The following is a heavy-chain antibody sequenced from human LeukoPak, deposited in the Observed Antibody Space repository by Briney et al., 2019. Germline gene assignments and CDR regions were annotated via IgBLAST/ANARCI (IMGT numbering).Heavy chain of an antibody. D-gene: IGHD3-10*01. Sequence: SETLSLTCTVSGGSISSGDYYWSWIRQPPGKGLEWIGYIYYSGSTYYNPSLKSRVTISVDTSKNQFSLKLSSVTAADTAVYYCARVAVRGSNFDYWGQGTLATVSS. CDR3: ARVAVRGSNFDY. V-gene: IGHV4-30-4*01. CDR1: GGSISSGDYY. CDR2: IYYSGST. J-gene: IGHJ4*02.